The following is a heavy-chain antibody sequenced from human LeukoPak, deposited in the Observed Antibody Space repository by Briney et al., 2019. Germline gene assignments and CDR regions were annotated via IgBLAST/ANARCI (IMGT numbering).Heavy chain of an antibody. D-gene: IGHD2-2*01. Sequence: SETLSLTCTVSGGSISSYYWSWIRQPPGKGLEWIGYIYYSGSTNYNPSLKSRVTISVDTSKNQFSLKLSSVTAADTAVYYCARGLYCSSTRCWFDPWGQGTLVTVSS. CDR1: GGSISSYY. J-gene: IGHJ5*02. CDR2: IYYSGST. V-gene: IGHV4-59*01. CDR3: ARGLYCSSTRCWFDP.